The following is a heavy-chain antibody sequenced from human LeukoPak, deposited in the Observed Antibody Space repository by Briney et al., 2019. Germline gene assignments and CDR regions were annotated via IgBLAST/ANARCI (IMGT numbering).Heavy chain of an antibody. Sequence: GGSLRLSCAASGFTFSSYSMNWVRQAPGKGLEWVSSISSSSSYIYYADSVKGRFTISRDNAKNSLHLQMNSLRAEDTAVYYCARTDSSGYVNYWGQGTLVTVSS. V-gene: IGHV3-21*01. CDR2: ISSSSSYI. D-gene: IGHD3-22*01. CDR3: ARTDSSGYVNY. CDR1: GFTFSSYS. J-gene: IGHJ4*02.